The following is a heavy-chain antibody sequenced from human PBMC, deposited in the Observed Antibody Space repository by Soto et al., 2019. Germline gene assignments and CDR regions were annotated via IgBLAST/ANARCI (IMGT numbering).Heavy chain of an antibody. V-gene: IGHV3-30-3*01. CDR3: ARLPGPLVAVLYIYPLDGREAMSDVDV. D-gene: IGHD6-19*01. Sequence: QMQLVESGGGVVQPGGSLRLSCAASGFTFNYYPMHWVRQAPGKGLEWVAVVSFDCSNKYYADSVKGRFTISKDNSKNTLYLQMNSLRREDTAVYYCARLPGPLVAVLYIYPLDGREAMSDVDVWGQGTTVTVYS. CDR2: VSFDCSNK. CDR1: GFTFNYYP. J-gene: IGHJ6*02.